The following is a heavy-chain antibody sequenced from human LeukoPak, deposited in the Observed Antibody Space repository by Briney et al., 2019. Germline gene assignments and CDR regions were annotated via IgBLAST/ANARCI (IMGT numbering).Heavy chain of an antibody. Sequence: GGSLRLSCAASGFTFSSYGMHWVRQAPGKGLEWVSYISSSGSGIYYADSVKGRFTISRDNAKNSLHLQMNSLRAEETAVYYCARVRKGYSSSWGAFDYWGQGTLVTVSS. CDR1: GFTFSSYG. CDR3: ARVRKGYSSSWGAFDY. CDR2: ISSSGSGI. J-gene: IGHJ4*02. V-gene: IGHV3-48*04. D-gene: IGHD6-13*01.